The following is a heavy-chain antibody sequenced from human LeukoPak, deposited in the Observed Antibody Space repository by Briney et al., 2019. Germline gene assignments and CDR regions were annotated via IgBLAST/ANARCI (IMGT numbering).Heavy chain of an antibody. CDR3: AKSEVSGITMVRGVHH. V-gene: IGHV3-30*18. CDR2: ISYDGSNK. J-gene: IGHJ1*01. Sequence: GGSLRLSCAASGFTFSSYGMHWVRQAPGKGLEWVAVISYDGSNKCYADSVKGRFSISRDNSKDTLYLQMNSLRAEDTAVYYCAKSEVSGITMVRGVHHWGQGTLVTVSS. D-gene: IGHD3-10*01. CDR1: GFTFSSYG.